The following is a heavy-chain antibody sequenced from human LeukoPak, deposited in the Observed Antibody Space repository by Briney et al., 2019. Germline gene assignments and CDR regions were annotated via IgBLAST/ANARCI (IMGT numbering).Heavy chain of an antibody. CDR1: GFTVSSNY. V-gene: IGHV3-66*02. D-gene: IGHD2-15*01. CDR3: ARDLREGYCSGGSCYFNWFDP. J-gene: IGHJ5*02. CDR2: IYSGGST. Sequence: GGSLRLSCAASGFTVSSNYMSWVRQAPGKGLEWVSIIYSGGSTYYADSVKGRFTISRDNSKNTLYLQMNSQRAEDTAVYYCARDLREGYCSGGSCYFNWFDPWGQGTLVTVSS.